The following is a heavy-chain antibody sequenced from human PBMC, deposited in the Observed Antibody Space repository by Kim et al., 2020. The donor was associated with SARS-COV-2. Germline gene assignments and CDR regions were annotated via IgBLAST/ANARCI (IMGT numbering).Heavy chain of an antibody. CDR2: IYSGDGGT. J-gene: IGHJ6*02. CDR3: ARDDRQNPGRIIGMDV. D-gene: IGHD3-10*01. V-gene: IGHV3-23*03. CDR1: GFTFSNCA. Sequence: GGSLRLSCAASGFTFSNCAMNWVRQAPGKGLEWVSVIYSGDGGTSYADSVKGRFTISRDNSKNTLFLQMNSLRAEDTAVYYCARDDRQNPGRIIGMDVWGQGTTVTVSS.